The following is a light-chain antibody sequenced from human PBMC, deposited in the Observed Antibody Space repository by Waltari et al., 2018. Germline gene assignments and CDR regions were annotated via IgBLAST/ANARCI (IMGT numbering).Light chain of an antibody. CDR1: LSDIEPSTF. CDR2: EGT. Sequence: QSALTQPASVSGSPGQSLTISFAGTLSDIEPSTFVSWYQQHPGKAPKLIIYEGTKRPSGVSGRFSGSTSGDTASLTISGLLAEDEADYYCCSCTYSSTFVFGGGTKLSVL. V-gene: IGLV2-23*03. CDR3: CSCTYSSTFV. J-gene: IGLJ2*01.